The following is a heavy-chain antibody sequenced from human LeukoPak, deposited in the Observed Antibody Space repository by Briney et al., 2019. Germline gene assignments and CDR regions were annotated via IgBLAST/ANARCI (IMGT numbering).Heavy chain of an antibody. V-gene: IGHV4-34*01. J-gene: IGHJ4*02. CDR1: GGSFSGYY. D-gene: IGHD3-22*01. CDR2: INHSGST. CDR3: ARGAGYYDSSGYNFDY. Sequence: SETLSLTCAVYGGSFSGYYWSWIRQPPGKGLEWIGEINHSGSTNYNPSLKSRVTISVDTSKNQFFLKLSSVTAADTAVYYCARGAGYYDSSGYNFDYWGQGTLVTVSS.